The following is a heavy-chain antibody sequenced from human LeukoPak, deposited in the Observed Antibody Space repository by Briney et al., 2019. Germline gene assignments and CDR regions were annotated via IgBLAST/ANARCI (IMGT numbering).Heavy chain of an antibody. J-gene: IGHJ5*02. CDR3: ARDVGLRDGYNSS. CDR1: GFTFSSYS. CDR2: ISSSSSYI. D-gene: IGHD5-12*01. V-gene: IGHV3-21*01. Sequence: PGGSLRLSCAASGFTFSSYSMNWVRQAPGKGLEWVSSISSSSSYIYYADSVKGRFTISRDNAKNSLYLQMNSLRAEDTAVYYCARDVGLRDGYNSSWGQGTLVTVSS.